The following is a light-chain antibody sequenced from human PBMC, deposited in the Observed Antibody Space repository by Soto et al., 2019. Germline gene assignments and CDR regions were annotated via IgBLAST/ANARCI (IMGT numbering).Light chain of an antibody. CDR2: DVS. CDR1: QNINNY. Sequence: DIPMTQSPSSLYASVGDIVTITCQASQNINNYLNWYQQKPGRAPKLLIYDVSNLEEGVPSRFRGSGSWTDFTFTLSRLQPEDIAPSYCQQYEKLPTLGEGKRLVIK. CDR3: QQYEKLPT. J-gene: IGKJ5*01. V-gene: IGKV1-33*01.